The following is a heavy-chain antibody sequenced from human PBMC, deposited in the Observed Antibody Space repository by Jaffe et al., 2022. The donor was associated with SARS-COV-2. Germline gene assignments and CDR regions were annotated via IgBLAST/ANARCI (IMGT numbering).Heavy chain of an antibody. D-gene: IGHD3-3*01. J-gene: IGHJ6*02. CDR2: ISWNSGSI. CDR1: GFTFDDYA. Sequence: EVQLVESGGGLVQPGRSLRLSCAASGFTFDDYAMHWVRQAPGKGLEWVSGISWNSGSIGYADSVKGRFTISRDNAKNSLYLQMNSLRAEDTALYYCAKDMLVLRSSRDYYGMDVWGQGTTVTVSS. V-gene: IGHV3-9*01. CDR3: AKDMLVLRSSRDYYGMDV.